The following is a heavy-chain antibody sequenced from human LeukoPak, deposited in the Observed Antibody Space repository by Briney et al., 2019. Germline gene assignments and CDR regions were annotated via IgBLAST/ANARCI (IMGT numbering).Heavy chain of an antibody. CDR3: AKGMLVRGYSYGYPDY. CDR2: IRYDGSNK. J-gene: IGHJ4*02. Sequence: GGSLRLSCAASGFTFSSYGMHWVRQAPGKGLEWVAFIRYDGSNKYYADSVKGRFTISRDNSKNTLYLQMNSLRAEDTAVYYCAKGMLVRGYSYGYPDYWGQGTLVTVSS. D-gene: IGHD5-18*01. V-gene: IGHV3-30*02. CDR1: GFTFSSYG.